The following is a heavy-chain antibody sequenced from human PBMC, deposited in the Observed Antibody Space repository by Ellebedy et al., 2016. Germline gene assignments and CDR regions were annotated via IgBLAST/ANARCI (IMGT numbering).Heavy chain of an antibody. V-gene: IGHV2-26*01. D-gene: IGHD6-19*01. CDR1: GLSLSNARMG. CDR3: ARIYSSGWYTSFDY. J-gene: IGHJ4*02. Sequence: SGPTLVKPTETLTLTCTVSGLSLSNARMGVSWIRQPPGKALEWLAHIFSNDEKFYSTSLKSRLTISKDTSKSQVILIMTNMDPVDTAAYYCARIYSSGWYTSFDYWGQGTLVTVSS. CDR2: IFSNDEK.